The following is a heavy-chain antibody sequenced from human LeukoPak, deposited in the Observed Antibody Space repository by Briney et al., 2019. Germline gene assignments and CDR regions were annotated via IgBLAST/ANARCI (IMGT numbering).Heavy chain of an antibody. CDR2: IYYSGST. Sequence: PSETLSLTCTVSGGSISSYYWSWIRQPPGKGLEWMGYIYYSGSTNYNPSLKSQVTISVDTSKNQFSLKLTSVTAADTAVYYCATLTGGDDAFDIWGQGTMVTVSS. J-gene: IGHJ3*02. CDR3: ATLTGGDDAFDI. CDR1: GGSISSYY. V-gene: IGHV4-59*01. D-gene: IGHD4-23*01.